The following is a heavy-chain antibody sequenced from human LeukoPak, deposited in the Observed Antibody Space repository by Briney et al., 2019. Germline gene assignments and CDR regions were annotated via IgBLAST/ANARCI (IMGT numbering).Heavy chain of an antibody. D-gene: IGHD1-26*01. V-gene: IGHV3-23*01. CDR2: ISGSGGST. CDR1: GFTLSNYW. CDR3: AKYQDVGATDWFDP. Sequence: GGSLRLSCVASGFTLSNYWMSWVRQAPGKGLEWVSAISGSGGSTYYADSVKGRFTISRDNSKNTLYLQMNSLRAEDTAVYYCAKYQDVGATDWFDPWGQGTLVTVSS. J-gene: IGHJ5*02.